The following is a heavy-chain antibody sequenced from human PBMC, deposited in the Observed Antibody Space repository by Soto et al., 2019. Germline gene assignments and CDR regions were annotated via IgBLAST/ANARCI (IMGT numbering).Heavy chain of an antibody. J-gene: IGHJ4*02. CDR1: GGTLISYS. V-gene: IGHV1-69*01. D-gene: IGHD1-26*01. CDR3: ARDGGRHSWGIEY. Sequence: QVQLVQSGAEVQKPGSSVKVSCKDYGGTLISYSINWVRQAPGQGLEWMGEFIPIFGPANYAQKFQGRVTSAADEATSTAYMEPGSLGSEDTAVYYCARDGGRHSWGIEYWGQGTLVTVSS. CDR2: FIPIFGPA.